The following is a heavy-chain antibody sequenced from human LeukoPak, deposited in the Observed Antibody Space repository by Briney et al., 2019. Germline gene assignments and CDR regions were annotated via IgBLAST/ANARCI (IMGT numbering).Heavy chain of an antibody. CDR3: ARNPHYYYYMDV. CDR1: GGSITSYY. J-gene: IGHJ6*03. Sequence: SETLSLTCTFSGGSITSYYWSWIRQPAGKELEWIGRTHTSGSTNYNPSLKSRVTISVDTSKNQFSLKLSSVTAADTAVYYCARNPHYYYYMDVWGKGTTVTISS. CDR2: THTSGST. V-gene: IGHV4-4*07.